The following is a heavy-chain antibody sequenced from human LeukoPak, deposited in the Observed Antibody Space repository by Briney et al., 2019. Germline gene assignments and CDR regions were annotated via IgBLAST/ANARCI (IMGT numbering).Heavy chain of an antibody. CDR3: ARVPYYYGSGSYPY. Sequence: SETLSLTCTVSGGSISRYYWSWVRQPPGKGLEWIGYIYYSGSTNYNPSLMSRVTISVDTSKNRFSLKLSSVTAADTAVYYCARVPYYYGSGSYPYWGQGTLVTVSS. J-gene: IGHJ4*02. CDR1: GGSISRYY. CDR2: IYYSGST. V-gene: IGHV4-59*12. D-gene: IGHD3-10*01.